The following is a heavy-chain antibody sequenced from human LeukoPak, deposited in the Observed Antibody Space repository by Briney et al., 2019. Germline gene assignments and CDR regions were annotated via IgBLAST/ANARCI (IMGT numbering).Heavy chain of an antibody. V-gene: IGHV1-8*01. CDR2: MNPNSGNT. CDR3: ARRDNTGFDS. Sequence: GASVKVSCKASGYTFTSNDLNWGRQARGQGLEWMGWMNPNSGNTGYAQKFQGRVTMTRNNSISTPYMELSSLRSEDTALYYCARRDNTGFDSWGQGTLVTVSS. D-gene: IGHD2-15*01. J-gene: IGHJ4*02. CDR1: GYTFTSND.